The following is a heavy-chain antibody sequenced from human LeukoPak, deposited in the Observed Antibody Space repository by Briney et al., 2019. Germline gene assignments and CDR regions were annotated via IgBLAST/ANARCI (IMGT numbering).Heavy chain of an antibody. CDR3: ARASYCSDGSCYSDY. CDR2: ISAYNGNT. V-gene: IGHV1-18*04. Sequence: ASVKVSCKASGYPFTDYYMHWVRQAPGQGLERMGWISAYNGNTIYAQKVKGRVTMTTDTSTSTAYMELRSLKSDDTAVYYCARASYCSDGSCYSDYWGQGTLVTVSS. CDR1: GYPFTDYY. D-gene: IGHD2-15*01. J-gene: IGHJ4*02.